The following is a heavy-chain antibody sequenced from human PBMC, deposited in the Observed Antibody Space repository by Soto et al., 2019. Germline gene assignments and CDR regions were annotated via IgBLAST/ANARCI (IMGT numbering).Heavy chain of an antibody. J-gene: IGHJ5*02. CDR1: GFTFSSYA. CDR3: AKGGGVVVVPAASGPQERNWFDP. D-gene: IGHD2-2*01. Sequence: GGSLRLSCAASGFTFSSYAMSWVRQAPGKGLEWVSAISGSGGSTYYADSVKGRFTISRDNSKNTLYLQMNSLRAEDTAVYYCAKGGGVVVVPAASGPQERNWFDPWGQGTLVTVSS. CDR2: ISGSGGST. V-gene: IGHV3-23*01.